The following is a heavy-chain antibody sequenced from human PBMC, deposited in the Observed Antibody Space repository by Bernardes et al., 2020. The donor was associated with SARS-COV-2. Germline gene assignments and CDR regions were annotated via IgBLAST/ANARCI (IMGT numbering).Heavy chain of an antibody. CDR1: GFTFSNHD. D-gene: IGHD3-22*01. CDR2: ISGGGNNP. V-gene: IGHV3-13*05. J-gene: IGHJ4*02. CDR3: LREVDYHSSGFGFDY. Sequence: GGSLRLSCAASGFTFSNHDFHWVRQVTGKGLEWVSHISGGGNNPFYADSVKGRFTVSRDNAKNSLFLQMNSVRAGDTAVYYCLREVDYHSSGFGFDYWGQGIPVTVSS.